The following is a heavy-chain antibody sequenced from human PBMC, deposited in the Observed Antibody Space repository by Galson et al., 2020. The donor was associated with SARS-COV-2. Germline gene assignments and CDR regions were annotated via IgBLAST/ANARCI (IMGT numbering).Heavy chain of an antibody. J-gene: IGHJ5*02. D-gene: IGHD3-10*01. V-gene: IGHV1-18*01. CDR3: ARDRGFWYDYGAGVENGVDP. CDR1: GYTFTSYG. Sequence: ASVKVSCKASGYTFTSYGISWVRQAPGQGLEWMGWISAYNGNTNYAQKLQGRVTMTTDTSTSTAYMERRSLRSDDTAVYYCARDRGFWYDYGAGVENGVDPWGQGTLVTVSS. CDR2: ISAYNGNT.